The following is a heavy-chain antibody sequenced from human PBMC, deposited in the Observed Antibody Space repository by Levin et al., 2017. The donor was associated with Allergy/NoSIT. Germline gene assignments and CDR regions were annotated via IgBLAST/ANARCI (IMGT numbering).Heavy chain of an antibody. CDR1: GFTFDDYG. V-gene: IGHV3-20*04. J-gene: IGHJ4*02. D-gene: IGHD6-19*01. Sequence: GGSLRLSCAASGFTFDDYGMNWVRQAPGKGLEWVSGINCKGGRTGYADSVKGRFTISRDNAKNSLYLQMNSLRAEDTALYYCARDKGIAVAGGFDYWGQGTLVTVSS. CDR2: INCKGGRT. CDR3: ARDKGIAVAGGFDY.